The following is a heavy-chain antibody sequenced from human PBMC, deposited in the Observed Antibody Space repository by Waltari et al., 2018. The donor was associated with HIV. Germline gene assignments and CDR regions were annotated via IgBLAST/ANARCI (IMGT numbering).Heavy chain of an antibody. CDR2: ISGSGTNT. Sequence: EVQLLESGGGLVQPGGSLRLSCAASGFTFSSYAMNWVRQPPGRGVEWVLTISGSGTNTYSADSVKGRFSISRDNSKNTLYLQMNSLRAEDTAVYYCAKAYSRAVAGDYYGMDVWGQGTTVTVSS. CDR1: GFTFSSYA. J-gene: IGHJ6*02. V-gene: IGHV3-23*01. CDR3: AKAYSRAVAGDYYGMDV. D-gene: IGHD6-19*01.